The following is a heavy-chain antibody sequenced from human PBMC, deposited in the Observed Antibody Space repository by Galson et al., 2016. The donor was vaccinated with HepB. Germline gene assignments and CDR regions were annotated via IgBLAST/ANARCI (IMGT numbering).Heavy chain of an antibody. CDR1: GFSFSNYW. J-gene: IGHJ6*02. CDR3: VRDKAFYYYGMDV. CDR2: ISYHGSAK. V-gene: IGHV3-30-3*01. Sequence: SLRPSCAASGFSFSNYWMSWVRQAPGKGLEWVPAISYHGSAKYYSDSVKARVTISRDNSNNTLYLQMTSLSPEDTAVYYCVRDKAFYYYGMDVWGQGTTVTVSS.